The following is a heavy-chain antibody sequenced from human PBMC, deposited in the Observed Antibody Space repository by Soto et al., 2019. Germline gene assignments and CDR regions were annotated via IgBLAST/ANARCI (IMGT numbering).Heavy chain of an antibody. V-gene: IGHV4-59*01. CDR1: GGSISSYY. CDR3: ATHSYGPRFDP. D-gene: IGHD5-18*01. CDR2: IYYSGST. Sequence: SETLSLTCTVSGGSISSYYWSWIRQPPGKGLEWIGYIYYSGSTNYNPSLKSRVTISVDTSKNQFSLKLSSVTAADTAVYYCATHSYGPRFDPWGQGTLVTVSS. J-gene: IGHJ5*02.